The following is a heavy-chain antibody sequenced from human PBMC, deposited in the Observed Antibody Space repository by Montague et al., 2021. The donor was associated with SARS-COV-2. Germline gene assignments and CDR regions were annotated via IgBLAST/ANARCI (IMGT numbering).Heavy chain of an antibody. CDR3: ARSTVTNSPFGFSNKLRSRYNGMDV. CDR1: GGSFSDYY. V-gene: IGHV4-34*01. Sequence: SDTLSLTCAVYGGSFSDYYLNWIRQPPGKGLEWIGEINHSGSTNYNPSLKSRVAIAVDTSKNQVSLKLTSVTAADTAVFYCARSTVTNSPFGFSNKLRSRYNGMDVWGQGTTVTVSS. D-gene: IGHD4-17*01. J-gene: IGHJ6*02. CDR2: INHSGST.